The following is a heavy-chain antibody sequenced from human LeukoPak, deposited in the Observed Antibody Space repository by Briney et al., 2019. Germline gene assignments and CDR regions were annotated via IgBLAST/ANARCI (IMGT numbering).Heavy chain of an antibody. J-gene: IGHJ4*02. Sequence: SETLSLTCTVSGGSISSSNNYWGWIRQPPGKGLEWIGSIYYSGSTYYNPSLKSRVTISVGTSKNQFSLKLSSVTAADTAVYYCARTPMDDGAPFDYWGQGTLVTVSS. CDR3: ARTPMDDGAPFDY. CDR1: GGSISSSNNY. CDR2: IYYSGST. V-gene: IGHV4-39*01. D-gene: IGHD5-18*01.